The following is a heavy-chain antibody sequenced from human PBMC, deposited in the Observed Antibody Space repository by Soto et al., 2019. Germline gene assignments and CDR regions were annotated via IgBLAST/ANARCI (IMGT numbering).Heavy chain of an antibody. CDR2: IYHGGST. CDR1: GDTLIRIPFY. Sequence: PSDTLSLTFTISGDTLIRIPFYWGWIRQPPGKGLEWIGSIYHGGSTYYNPSLKSRVTLSVDTSKNQFSLSLTSVTAADTGVYYCAKTYDTRRCDTGMDXWGQGTTVTVS. CDR3: AKTYDTRRCDTGMDX. V-gene: IGHV4-39*01. J-gene: IGHJ6*02. D-gene: IGHD3-22*01.